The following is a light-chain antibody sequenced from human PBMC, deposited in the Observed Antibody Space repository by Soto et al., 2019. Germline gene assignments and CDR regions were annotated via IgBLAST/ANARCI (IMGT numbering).Light chain of an antibody. CDR3: QQYNNWPPYT. Sequence: DIVLTQSPGTLSLSPGERATLSCRASQSVSSTYLAWYQHKPGQAPRLPIYGASTRATGIPARFSGSRSGTEFTLTISSLQSEDFAVYYCQQYNNWPPYTFGQGNKV. CDR2: GAS. CDR1: QSVSSTY. V-gene: IGKV3-15*01. J-gene: IGKJ2*01.